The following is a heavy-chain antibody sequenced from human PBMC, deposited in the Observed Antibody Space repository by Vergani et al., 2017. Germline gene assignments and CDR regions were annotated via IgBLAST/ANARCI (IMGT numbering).Heavy chain of an antibody. V-gene: IGHV3-7*03. CDR3: AKDGYSSGWPYYFDY. J-gene: IGHJ4*02. CDR2: IKQDGSEK. Sequence: EVQLVESGGGLVQPGGSLRLSCAASGFTFSSYWMSWVRQAPGKGLEWVANIKQDGSEKYYVDSVKGRFTISRDNAKNSLYLQMNSLRAEDTAVYYCAKDGYSSGWPYYFDYWGQGTLVTVSS. CDR1: GFTFSSYW. D-gene: IGHD6-19*01.